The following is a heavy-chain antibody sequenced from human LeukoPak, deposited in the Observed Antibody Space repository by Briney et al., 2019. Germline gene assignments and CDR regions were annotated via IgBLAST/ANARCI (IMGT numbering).Heavy chain of an antibody. CDR2: IYYNGDT. V-gene: IGHV4-61*01. CDR3: ARVLRAASWRSYDY. CDR1: GVSVSNILNY. D-gene: IGHD5-18*01. Sequence: SDSLSLTCTVSGVSVSNILNYWSWLRQPPGKGLEWIGYIYYNGDTNYNPSLKSRVIISIDTSSNQFSLRLNSMTAADTAVYYCARVLRAASWRSYDYWGQGSLVAVSS. J-gene: IGHJ4*02.